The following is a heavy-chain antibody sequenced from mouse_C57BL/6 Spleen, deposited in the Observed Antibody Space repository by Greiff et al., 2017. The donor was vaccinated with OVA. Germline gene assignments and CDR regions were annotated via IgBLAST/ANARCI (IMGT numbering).Heavy chain of an antibody. CDR2: IYPGDGDT. J-gene: IGHJ2*01. V-gene: IGHV1-80*01. CDR3: ARWILITTVGATKGAYYFDY. D-gene: IGHD1-1*01. Sequence: VQLQESGAELVKPGASVKISCKASGYAFSSYWMNWVKQRPGKGLEWIGQIYPGDGDTNYNGQFKGKATLTADKSSSTAYMQLSSLTSEDSAVYFCARWILITTVGATKGAYYFDYWGKGTTLTVSS. CDR1: GYAFSSYW.